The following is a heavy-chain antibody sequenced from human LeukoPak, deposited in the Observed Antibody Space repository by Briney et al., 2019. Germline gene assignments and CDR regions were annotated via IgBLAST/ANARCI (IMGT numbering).Heavy chain of an antibody. CDR1: GGSVSSGSYY. J-gene: IGHJ6*02. V-gene: IGHV4-61*01. CDR2: IYYSGST. Sequence: SETLSLTCTVSGGSVSSGSYYWSWIRQPPGKGLEWIGYIYYSGSTNYNPSLKSRVTISVDTSKNQFSLKLSSVTAADTAVYYCARGGGYYYYGMDVWGQGTTVTVSS. CDR3: ARGGGYYYYGMDV.